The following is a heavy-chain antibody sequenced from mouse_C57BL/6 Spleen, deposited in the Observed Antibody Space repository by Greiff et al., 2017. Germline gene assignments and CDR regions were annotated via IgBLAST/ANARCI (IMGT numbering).Heavy chain of an antibody. J-gene: IGHJ2*01. CDR2: IYWDDDK. CDR3: ARMVYGGHYFDY. CDR1: GFSLSTSGMG. Sequence: QVQLQQSGPGILQSSQTLSLTCSFSGFSLSTSGMGVSWIRQPSGKGLEWLAHIYWDDDKRYNPSLKSRLTISKDTSRNQVFLKITSVDTAETATYYCARMVYGGHYFDYWGQGTTLTVSS. V-gene: IGHV8-12*01. D-gene: IGHD1-2*01.